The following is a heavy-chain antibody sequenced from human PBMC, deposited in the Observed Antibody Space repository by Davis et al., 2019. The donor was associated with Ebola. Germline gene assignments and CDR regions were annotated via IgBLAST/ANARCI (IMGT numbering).Heavy chain of an antibody. V-gene: IGHV3-48*02. J-gene: IGHJ2*01. Sequence: PGGSLRLSCGASGFTFSRHSMNWVRQAPGKGLEWIAFISSGGHDPYYADSVRGRFTISRDNAKNLLYLQLNSLRDEDTALSYCAKDAEDGSGNWFFDFRGRGALVTVSS. D-gene: IGHD5-24*01. CDR3: AKDAEDGSGNWFFDF. CDR1: GFTFSRHS. CDR2: ISSGGHDP.